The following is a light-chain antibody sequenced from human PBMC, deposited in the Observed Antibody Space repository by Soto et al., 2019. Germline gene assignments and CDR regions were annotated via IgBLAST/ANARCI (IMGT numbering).Light chain of an antibody. CDR1: SSNIGSNT. V-gene: IGLV1-44*01. Sequence: VLTQPPSASGTPGQRVTISCSGSSSNIGSNTVNWYQQLPGTAPKLLIYSNNQRPSGVPDRFSGSKSGTSASLAISGLQSEDEADYYCAAWDDSLNAFYVFGTGNKVTVL. J-gene: IGLJ1*01. CDR2: SNN. CDR3: AAWDDSLNAFYV.